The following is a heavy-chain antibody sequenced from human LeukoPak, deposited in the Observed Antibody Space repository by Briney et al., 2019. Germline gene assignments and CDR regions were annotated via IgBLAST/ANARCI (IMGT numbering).Heavy chain of an antibody. CDR3: ARDCSSTSCSCLY. CDR2: ISAYNGNT. J-gene: IGHJ4*02. V-gene: IGHV1-18*01. Sequence: ASVKVSCKASGYTFTSYGISWVRQAPGQGLEWMGWISAYNGNTNYAQKLQGRVTMTTDTSTSTAYRELRSLRSDDTAVYYCARDCSSTSCSCLYWGQGTLVTVSS. CDR1: GYTFTSYG. D-gene: IGHD2-2*01.